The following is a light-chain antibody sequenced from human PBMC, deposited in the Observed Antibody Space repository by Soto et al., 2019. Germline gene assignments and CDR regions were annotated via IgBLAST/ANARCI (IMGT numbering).Light chain of an antibody. J-gene: IGKJ4*01. Sequence: DILMTQSPDSLAVSLGERATINCKFSQSVSYSSNNKHYLAWYQQKAGQPPKLLIYSASILESGVPDRFSGSGSGTDFTLTISTLQAEDVAVYYCQQCLSAPYTFGGGTKVELK. V-gene: IGKV4-1*01. CDR2: SAS. CDR1: QSVSYSSNNKHY. CDR3: QQCLSAPYT.